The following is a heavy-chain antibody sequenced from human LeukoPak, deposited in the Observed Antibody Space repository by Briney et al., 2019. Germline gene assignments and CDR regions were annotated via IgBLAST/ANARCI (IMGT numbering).Heavy chain of an antibody. D-gene: IGHD2-8*02. CDR1: GFTFSSYG. CDR3: ANLMREGGPTGAFDS. J-gene: IGHJ4*02. CDR2: ISYDGSNK. V-gene: IGHV3-30*18. Sequence: GRSLRLSCAASGFTFSSYGMHWVRQAPGKGLEWVADISYDGSNKYYADSVKGRFTISRDNSKNTLYLQMNSLRAEDTAVYYCANLMREGGPTGAFDSWAQGPRVTVSS.